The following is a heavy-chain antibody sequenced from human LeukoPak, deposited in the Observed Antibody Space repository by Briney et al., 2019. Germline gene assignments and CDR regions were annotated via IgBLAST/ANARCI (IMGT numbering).Heavy chain of an antibody. V-gene: IGHV1-8*01. CDR1: GFTFTSYD. Sequence: ASVKVSCKASGFTFTSYDINWVRQASGQGLEWMGWMNPNNGNTGYAQKFQGRVTMTRDTSISTAYLELTGLRSEDTAVYYCVTDSGWYRFDNWGQGTLVTVSS. J-gene: IGHJ4*02. D-gene: IGHD6-13*01. CDR3: VTDSGWYRFDN. CDR2: MNPNNGNT.